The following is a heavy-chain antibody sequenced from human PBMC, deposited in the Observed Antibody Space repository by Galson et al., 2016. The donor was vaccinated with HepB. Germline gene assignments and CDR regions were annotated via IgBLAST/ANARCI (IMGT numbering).Heavy chain of an antibody. J-gene: IGHJ6*04. V-gene: IGHV3-13*01. Sequence: SLRLSCAASGFSFSLYDMHWVRQVTGKGLEWVSAIGTAPGDTNYLDSVKGRFIISRENADNSLYLQMNSLRPGDTAVYYCARGKSLWTTPWNYGLDVWGKGATVTGSS. D-gene: IGHD4-17*01. CDR3: ARGKSLWTTPWNYGLDV. CDR1: GFSFSLYD. CDR2: IGTAPGDT.